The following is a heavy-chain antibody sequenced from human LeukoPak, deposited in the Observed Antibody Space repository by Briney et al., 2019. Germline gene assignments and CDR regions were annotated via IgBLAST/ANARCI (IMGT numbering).Heavy chain of an antibody. J-gene: IGHJ4*02. CDR1: GFTFSSYA. CDR3: AKATGGYALMDY. V-gene: IGHV3-23*01. Sequence: GGSLRLSCAASGFTFSSYAMTWVRQAPGKGLEWVSTISASGGGTYYADSVKGRFTISRDNAKNTLYLQMNSLRTEDTALYYCAKATGGYALMDYWGQGTLVTVSS. CDR2: ISASGGGT. D-gene: IGHD3-22*01.